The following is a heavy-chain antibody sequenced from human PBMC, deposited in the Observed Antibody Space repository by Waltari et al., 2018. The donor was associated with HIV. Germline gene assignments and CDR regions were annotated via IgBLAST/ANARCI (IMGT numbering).Heavy chain of an antibody. V-gene: IGHV1-69*01. CDR3: ARAWGRDIAVAGFFSWDYGMDV. CDR1: GGTFSSYA. CDR2: IIPIFGTA. J-gene: IGHJ6*02. Sequence: QVQLVQSGAEVKKPGSSVKVSCKASGGTFSSYAISWVRQAPGQGLEWMGGIIPIFGTANYAQKFQGRVTITADESTSTAYMELSSLRSEDTAVYYCARAWGRDIAVAGFFSWDYGMDVWGQGTTVTVSS. D-gene: IGHD6-19*01.